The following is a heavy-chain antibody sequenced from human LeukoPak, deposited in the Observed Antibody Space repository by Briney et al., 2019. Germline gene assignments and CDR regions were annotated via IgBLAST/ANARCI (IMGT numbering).Heavy chain of an antibody. V-gene: IGHV4-4*07. J-gene: IGHJ4*02. CDR3: ARDSAAAPYYFDY. CDR2: IYSSGST. CDR1: GGSISSYY. Sequence: SETLSLTCTVSGGSISSYYRSWIRQPAGKVLEWIGRIYSSGSTNYNLSLKSRITMSVDTSKNQFSLKLTSVTAADTAVYFCARDSAAAPYYFDYWGQGTLVTVSS. D-gene: IGHD2-2*01.